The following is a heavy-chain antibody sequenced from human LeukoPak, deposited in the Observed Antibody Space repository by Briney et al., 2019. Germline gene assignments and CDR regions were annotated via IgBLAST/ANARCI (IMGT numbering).Heavy chain of an antibody. CDR1: GGSIRSGDYS. D-gene: IGHD4-11*01. CDR2: IYYSGST. CDR3: ARDHTETSSLNFRNYYYYGMDI. V-gene: IGHV4-31*03. J-gene: IGHJ6*02. Sequence: YPSETLSLTCTVSGGSIRSGDYSWNWIRQHPGKGLEWIGYIYYSGSTYYNPSLTSRVTMSVDTSKNQFSLKLSSVTAADTAIYYCARDHTETSSLNFRNYYYYGMDIWGQGTTVIVSS.